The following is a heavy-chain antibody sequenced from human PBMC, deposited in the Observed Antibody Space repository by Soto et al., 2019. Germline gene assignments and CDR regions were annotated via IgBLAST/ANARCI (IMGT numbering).Heavy chain of an antibody. J-gene: IGHJ5*02. Sequence: QVQLVQSGAEVKKPGASVKVSCKASGYTFTSYGISWVRQAPGQGLEWMGWISSYNGNTNYAQKDQGRVTMTTDKTTSTTYMELRSLRSDDTAVYYCARGPRYCSSTSCFSGVTWFDPWGQGTLVTVSS. V-gene: IGHV1-18*04. CDR3: ARGPRYCSSTSCFSGVTWFDP. CDR1: GYTFTSYG. CDR2: ISSYNGNT. D-gene: IGHD2-2*01.